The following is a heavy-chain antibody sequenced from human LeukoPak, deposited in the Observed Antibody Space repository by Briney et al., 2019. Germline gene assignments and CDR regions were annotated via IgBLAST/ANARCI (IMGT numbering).Heavy chain of an antibody. CDR2: INSDGSST. J-gene: IGHJ3*02. CDR1: GFPFGGYW. D-gene: IGHD2-15*01. V-gene: IGHV3-74*01. CDR3: ARKGDGTPLGRRAFDI. Sequence: GGSLRLSCAASGFPFGGYWMHWFPKAPGKGLLWVSGINSDGSSTRYADSVKGRFTISRDNTKNTLYLQMNSLRAEDTAVYYCARKGDGTPLGRRAFDIWGQGTMVTVSS.